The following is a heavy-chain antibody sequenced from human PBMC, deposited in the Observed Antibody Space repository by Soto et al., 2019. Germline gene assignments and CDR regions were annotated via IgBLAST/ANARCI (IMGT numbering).Heavy chain of an antibody. CDR1: GGSISSGDYY. V-gene: IGHV4-30-4*01. D-gene: IGHD2-8*01. J-gene: IGHJ5*02. Sequence: QVQLQESGPGLVKPSQTLSLTCTVSGGSISSGDYYWSWIRQPPGKGLEWIGYIYDSGSTYYNSSLKSRVNITIATSKNQFSLKLTSVTAADTAVYYCARDNGVGPWGQGTLVTVSS. CDR2: IYDSGST. CDR3: ARDNGVGP.